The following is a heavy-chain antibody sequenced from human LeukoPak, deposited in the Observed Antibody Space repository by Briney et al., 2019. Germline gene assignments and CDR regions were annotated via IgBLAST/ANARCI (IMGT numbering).Heavy chain of an antibody. D-gene: IGHD2-8*01. J-gene: IGHJ6*03. Sequence: GESLKISCKGSGYSFTSYWIGWVRQMPGKGLEWMGIIYPDDSGTRYSPSFEGQVIISVDKSINTAYLQWSSLKASDTATYYCARLGHCTNGVCYSNYYYYMDVWGKGTTVTVSS. CDR3: ARLGHCTNGVCYSNYYYYMDV. CDR2: IYPDDSGT. CDR1: GYSFTSYW. V-gene: IGHV5-51*01.